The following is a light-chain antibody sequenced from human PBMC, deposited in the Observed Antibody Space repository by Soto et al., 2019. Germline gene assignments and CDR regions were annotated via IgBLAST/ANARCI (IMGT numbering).Light chain of an antibody. CDR3: QQYNNWPRT. V-gene: IGKV3-15*01. Sequence: DIVLTQSPGTLSLSPGERATLSCRASQSVSSNLAWYQQKPGQAPRLLIYGASTRATGIPARFSGSGSGTEFTLTISSLQSEDFAVYYCQQYNNWPRTFGPGTKVDNK. CDR1: QSVSSN. CDR2: GAS. J-gene: IGKJ3*01.